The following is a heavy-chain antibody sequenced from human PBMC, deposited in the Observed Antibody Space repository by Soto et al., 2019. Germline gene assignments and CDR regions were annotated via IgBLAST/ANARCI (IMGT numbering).Heavy chain of an antibody. CDR1: GYTFTSYY. D-gene: IGHD6-19*01. V-gene: IGHV1-46*01. CDR2: INPSGGST. J-gene: IGHJ3*02. CDR3: ARDGQAVAGTGDI. Sequence: ASVKVSFKASGYTFTSYYMHWVRQAPGQGLEWMGIINPSGGSTSYAQKFQGRVTMTRDTSTSTVYMELSSLRSEDTAVYYCARDGQAVAGTGDIWGQGTMVTVSS.